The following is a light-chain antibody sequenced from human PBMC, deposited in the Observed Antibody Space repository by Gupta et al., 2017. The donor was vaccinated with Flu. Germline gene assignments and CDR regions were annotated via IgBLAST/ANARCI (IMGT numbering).Light chain of an antibody. V-gene: IGKV1-33*01. Sequence: PASLSASVGDRVTITCQASQDITNYLNWYQQKPGKAPKLLIYDASNLETGVPSRFSGSGSGTDFSFTISSLQPEDTATYYCQQYDNLPLTFGGGTKVEIK. J-gene: IGKJ4*01. CDR1: QDITNY. CDR3: QQYDNLPLT. CDR2: DAS.